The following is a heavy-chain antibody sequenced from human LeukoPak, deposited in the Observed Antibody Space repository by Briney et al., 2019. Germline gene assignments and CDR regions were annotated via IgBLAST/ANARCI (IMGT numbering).Heavy chain of an antibody. Sequence: PSETLSLTCTVSGDSIGSNNYFWGWIRQPPGKGLEWIGTIYYTGSTFYNPSLNSRVTISVARSKNQFSLRLSSVTAADTAVYYCARHRDCSTTTCSVKWGFDYWGQGTLVTVSS. CDR1: GDSIGSNNYF. D-gene: IGHD2-2*01. CDR3: ARHRDCSTTTCSVKWGFDY. V-gene: IGHV4-39*01. J-gene: IGHJ4*02. CDR2: IYYTGST.